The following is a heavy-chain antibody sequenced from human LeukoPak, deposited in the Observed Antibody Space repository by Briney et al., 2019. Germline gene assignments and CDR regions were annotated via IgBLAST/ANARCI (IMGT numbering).Heavy chain of an antibody. V-gene: IGHV3-23*01. J-gene: IGHJ4*02. CDR2: ISGSGGNT. CDR1: GFTFSSYA. D-gene: IGHD6-19*01. CDR3: ATKVPGTSHFSS. Sequence: PGGSLRLSCAASGFTFSSYAMSWVRQAPGKGLEWVSSISGSGGNTFYADSVKGRFTISRDNAKSSVYLQMDSLRAEDMALYYCATKVPGTSHFSSWGQGTLVTVSS.